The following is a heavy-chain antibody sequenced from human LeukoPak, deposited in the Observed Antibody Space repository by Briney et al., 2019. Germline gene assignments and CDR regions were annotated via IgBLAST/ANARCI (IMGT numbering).Heavy chain of an antibody. CDR1: GFTFNNYA. D-gene: IGHD2-2*01. V-gene: IGHV3-23*01. Sequence: PGGSLGLSCAASGFTFNNYAMSWVRQAPGKGLEWVSAISASGGTTYYADSVKGRFTISRDNSENTLFLQMNSLRAEDTAVYYCAKEPREYCSSTSCPNWFDSWGQGTLVTVSS. CDR3: AKEPREYCSSTSCPNWFDS. J-gene: IGHJ5*01. CDR2: ISASGGTT.